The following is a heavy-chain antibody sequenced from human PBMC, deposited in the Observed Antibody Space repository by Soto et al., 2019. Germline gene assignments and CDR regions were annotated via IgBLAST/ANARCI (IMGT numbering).Heavy chain of an antibody. CDR1: GYTFTGYY. CDR2: IYPNSGGT. J-gene: IGHJ3*02. CDR3: ARDSYYDILTGYSRNAFDI. Sequence: ASVKVSCKTSGYTFTGYYIHWVRQAPGQGLEWMGWIYPNSGGTNYAQKFQGRVTMTRDTSISTAYMELNRLRSDDTAVYYCARDSYYDILTGYSRNAFDIWGQGTMVTVSS. V-gene: IGHV1-2*02. D-gene: IGHD3-9*01.